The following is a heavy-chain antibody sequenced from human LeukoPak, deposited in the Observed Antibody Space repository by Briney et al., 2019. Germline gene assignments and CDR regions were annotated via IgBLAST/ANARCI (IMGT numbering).Heavy chain of an antibody. CDR2: IYYSGST. J-gene: IGHJ4*02. D-gene: IGHD6-6*01. CDR3: ARYSSSSLGAGGFDY. V-gene: IGHV4-59*08. CDR1: GGSISRHY. Sequence: SETLSLTCTVSGGSISRHYWNWIRQPPGKGLEWIGYIYYSGSTNYNPSLNSRVTISVDTSKNQFSLMLSSVTAADTAVYYCARYSSSSLGAGGFDYWGQGILVTVSS.